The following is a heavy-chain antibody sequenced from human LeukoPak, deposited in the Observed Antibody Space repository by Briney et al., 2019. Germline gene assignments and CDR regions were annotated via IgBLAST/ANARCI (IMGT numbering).Heavy chain of an antibody. Sequence: SGRSLRLSCAASGFTFSSYAMHWVRQAPGKGLEWVAVISYDGSNKYYADSVKGRFTISRDNSKNTLYLQMSSLRAEDTAVYYCGGSSGYYYVLYWGQGTLVTVSS. CDR1: GFTFSSYA. CDR3: GGSSGYYYVLY. D-gene: IGHD3-22*01. V-gene: IGHV3-30-3*01. CDR2: ISYDGSNK. J-gene: IGHJ4*02.